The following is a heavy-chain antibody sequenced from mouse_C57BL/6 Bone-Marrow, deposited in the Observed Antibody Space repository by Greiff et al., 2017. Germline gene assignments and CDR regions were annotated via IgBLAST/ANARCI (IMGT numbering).Heavy chain of an antibody. Sequence: VQLQPSWAELVRPGASVKLSCTASGFNIKDYYMHWVKQRPEQGLEWIGRIDPEAGDTEYAPKFQGKATMTADTSSNTAYLQLSSLTSEDTAVYYCTTLIYYYGSSYVGWGQGTTLTVSS. V-gene: IGHV14-1*01. CDR1: GFNIKDYY. CDR2: IDPEAGDT. J-gene: IGHJ2*01. CDR3: TTLIYYYGSSYVG. D-gene: IGHD1-1*01.